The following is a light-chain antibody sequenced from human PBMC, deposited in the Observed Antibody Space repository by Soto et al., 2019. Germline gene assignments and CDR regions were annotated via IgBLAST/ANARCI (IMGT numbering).Light chain of an antibody. CDR3: QQYNSYWT. Sequence: DIQMIQSLSTLSESVEDRVTNTCRASQSISSWLDWYQQKPGKAPKLLIYDASSLESGVPSRFSGSGSGTEFTLTISSLQPDDFATYYCQQYNSYWTFGQGTKV. J-gene: IGKJ1*01. V-gene: IGKV1-5*01. CDR1: QSISSW. CDR2: DAS.